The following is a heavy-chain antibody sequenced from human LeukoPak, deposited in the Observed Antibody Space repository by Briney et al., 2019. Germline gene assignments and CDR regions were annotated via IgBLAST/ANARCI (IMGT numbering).Heavy chain of an antibody. Sequence: SETLSLTCAVSGYSISSGYYWGWIRQPPGKGLEWIGSIYHSGSTYYNPSLKSRVTISVDTSKNQFFLKLSSVTAADTAVYYCARGRMVRGVIIWGQGTLVTVSS. V-gene: IGHV4-38-2*01. J-gene: IGHJ4*02. CDR3: ARGRMVRGVII. CDR1: GYSISSGYY. D-gene: IGHD3-10*01. CDR2: IYHSGST.